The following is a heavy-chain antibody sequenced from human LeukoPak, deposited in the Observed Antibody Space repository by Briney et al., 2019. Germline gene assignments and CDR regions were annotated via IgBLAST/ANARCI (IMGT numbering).Heavy chain of an antibody. J-gene: IGHJ4*02. V-gene: IGHV4-31*03. CDR3: VRVVVVAATPDY. D-gene: IGHD2-15*01. Sequence: SETLSLTCTVSGGSISSGGYYWSWIRQHPGKGLEWIGYIYYSGSTYYNPSLKSRVTISVDTSKNQFSLKLSSVTAADTAVYYCVRVVVVAATPDYWGQGTLVTVSS. CDR1: GGSISSGGYY. CDR2: IYYSGST.